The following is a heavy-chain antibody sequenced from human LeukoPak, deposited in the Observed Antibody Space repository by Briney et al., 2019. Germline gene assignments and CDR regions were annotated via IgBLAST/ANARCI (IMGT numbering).Heavy chain of an antibody. J-gene: IGHJ5*02. CDR3: ARDYPYSGSYYVWFDP. D-gene: IGHD1-26*01. Sequence: ASVKVSCKASGYTFINYYVHWVRQPPGQGLEWMGRINPNSGGTNYAQKFQGRVTMTRDTSISTAYMELSRLRSDDTAVYYCARDYPYSGSYYVWFDPWGQGTLVTVSS. V-gene: IGHV1-2*06. CDR1: GYTFINYY. CDR2: INPNSGGT.